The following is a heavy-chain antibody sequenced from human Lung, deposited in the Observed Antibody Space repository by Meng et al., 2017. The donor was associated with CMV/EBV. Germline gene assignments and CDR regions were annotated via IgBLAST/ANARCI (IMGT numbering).Heavy chain of an antibody. Sequence: AXVXVSXXTSGYTFTGYYLHWVRQAPGQGLEYMGSIDPHNGDTNYAQKFRGRVTMTRDTSIDTAYMELSRLRSDDTAVYFCARGPGEATFTSLDAFWGQGXVVTVSS. D-gene: IGHD3-16*01. CDR2: IDPHNGDT. V-gene: IGHV1-2*02. CDR3: ARGPGEATFTSLDAF. CDR1: GYTFTGYY. J-gene: IGHJ4*02.